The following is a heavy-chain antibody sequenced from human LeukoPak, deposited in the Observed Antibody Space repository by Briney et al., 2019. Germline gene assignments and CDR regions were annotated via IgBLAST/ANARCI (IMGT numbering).Heavy chain of an antibody. CDR2: IYYSGST. J-gene: IGHJ6*03. V-gene: IGHV4-59*01. CDR3: ATYGGDSVSYYYHMDV. CDR1: GGSISSYY. D-gene: IGHD2-21*02. Sequence: SETLSLTCTVSGGSISSYYWSWIRQPPGKGLEWIGYIYYSGSTNYNPSLKSRLTISVDTSKNQFSLKLSSVTAADTAVYYCATYGGDSVSYYYHMDVWGTGATVTVSS.